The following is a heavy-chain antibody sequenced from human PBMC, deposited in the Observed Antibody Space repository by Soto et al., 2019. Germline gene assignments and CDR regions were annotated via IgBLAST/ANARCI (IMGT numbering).Heavy chain of an antibody. V-gene: IGHV3-23*01. CDR3: ARGDYYDSSGPFSDAFDI. Sequence: SLRLSCAASGFTFSSYAMSWVRQAPGKGLEWVSAISGSGGSTYYADSVKGRFAISRDNAKNSLHLQMNSLRAEDTAVYYCARGDYYDSSGPFSDAFDIWGQGTMVTVSS. D-gene: IGHD3-22*01. J-gene: IGHJ3*02. CDR2: ISGSGGST. CDR1: GFTFSSYA.